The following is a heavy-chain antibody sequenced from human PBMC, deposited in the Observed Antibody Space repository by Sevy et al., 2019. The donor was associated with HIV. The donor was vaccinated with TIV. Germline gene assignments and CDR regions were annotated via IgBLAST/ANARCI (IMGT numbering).Heavy chain of an antibody. V-gene: IGHV3-23*01. CDR1: GFIFNSYT. Sequence: GGSLRFSCVASGFIFNSYTMNWVRQAPGKGLEWVSSISGHGGSTYYTDSVKGRFTISRDNFRNTLELEMNSLRAEDTAVYYCAGGFWSGFDYRGQGARVTVSS. CDR3: AGGFWSGFDY. D-gene: IGHD3-3*01. CDR2: ISGHGGST. J-gene: IGHJ4*02.